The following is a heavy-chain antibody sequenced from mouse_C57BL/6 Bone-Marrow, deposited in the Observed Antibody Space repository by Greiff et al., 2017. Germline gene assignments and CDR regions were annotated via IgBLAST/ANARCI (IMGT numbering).Heavy chain of an antibody. CDR3: TTSDYYSNWYFDV. CDR2: IDPENGDT. V-gene: IGHV14-4*01. CDR1: GFNIKDDY. Sequence: EVQLQQSGAELVRPGASVKLSCTASGFNIKDDYMHWVKQRPEQGLEWIGWIDPENGDTEYASKFQGKATITADTSSNTAYLQLSSLTSEDTAVYDCTTSDYYSNWYFDVWGTGTTVTVSS. D-gene: IGHD2-5*01. J-gene: IGHJ1*03.